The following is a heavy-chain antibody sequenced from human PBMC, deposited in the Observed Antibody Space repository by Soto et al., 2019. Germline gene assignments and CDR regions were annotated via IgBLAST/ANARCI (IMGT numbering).Heavy chain of an antibody. CDR3: VTAVRGYNANGDL. V-gene: IGHV3-7*03. J-gene: IGHJ6*02. D-gene: IGHD5-12*01. Sequence: GGSLRLSCVGSGFTFSSYWMGWVRQTPGKGLEWVATIKADGTEKYYVDSVKGRFTFSRDNAKTSVYLEMNSLRAEDTAVYYCVTAVRGYNANGDLCGQGTTVTVSS. CDR1: GFTFSSYW. CDR2: IKADGTEK.